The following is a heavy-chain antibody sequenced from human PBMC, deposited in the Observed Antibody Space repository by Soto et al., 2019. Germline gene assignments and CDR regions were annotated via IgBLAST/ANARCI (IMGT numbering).Heavy chain of an antibody. J-gene: IGHJ4*02. CDR1: GFTFSSYA. D-gene: IGHD4-17*01. V-gene: IGHV3-23*01. Sequence: GGSLRLSCAASGFTFSSYAMSWVRQAPGKGLEWVSAISGSGGSTYYADSVKVRFTISRDNSKNTLYLQMNSLRAEDTAVYYCAKDLRGTVTTDYWGQGTLVTVSS. CDR3: AKDLRGTVTTDY. CDR2: ISGSGGST.